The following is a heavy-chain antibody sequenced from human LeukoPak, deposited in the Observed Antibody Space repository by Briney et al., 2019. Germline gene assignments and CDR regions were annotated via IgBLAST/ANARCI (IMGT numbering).Heavy chain of an antibody. V-gene: IGHV3-48*02. CDR3: ARGDSSGYYDY. Sequence: GSLRLSCAASGFTFSNYWMHWVRQVPGKGLVWVSYISSSSTTIYYAESVKGRFTISRDNAKNSLYLEMNSLGDEDTAVYYCARGDSSGYYDYWGQGTLVTVSS. CDR2: ISSSSTTI. D-gene: IGHD3-22*01. J-gene: IGHJ4*02. CDR1: GFTFSNYW.